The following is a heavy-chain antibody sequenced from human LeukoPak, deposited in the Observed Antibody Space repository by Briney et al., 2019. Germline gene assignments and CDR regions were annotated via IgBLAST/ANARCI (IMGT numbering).Heavy chain of an antibody. J-gene: IGHJ4*02. CDR3: ARAKKTVAGFFDF. Sequence: SETLSLTCTVSGDSISTYYWSWIRQPPGKGLEWIAYIYYTGNTKYNPSLKSRVTISIDTSKNQLSLKLNSVTAADTAVYYCARAKKTVAGFFDFWGQGTLLTVSP. CDR2: IYYTGNT. V-gene: IGHV4-59*01. CDR1: GDSISTYY. D-gene: IGHD6-19*01.